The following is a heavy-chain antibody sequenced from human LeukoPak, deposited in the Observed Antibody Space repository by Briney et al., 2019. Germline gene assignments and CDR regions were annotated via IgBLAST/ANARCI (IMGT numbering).Heavy chain of an antibody. Sequence: GGSLRLSCAASGFTFSSYAMSWVRQAPGKGLEWVSAISGSGGSTYYADSVKGRFTISRDNSKNTLYLQMNSLRAEDTAVYYCATDSRYDGSGYYRINDAFDIWGQGTMVTVSS. V-gene: IGHV3-23*01. D-gene: IGHD3-22*01. CDR2: ISGSGGST. CDR1: GFTFSSYA. J-gene: IGHJ3*02. CDR3: ATDSRYDGSGYYRINDAFDI.